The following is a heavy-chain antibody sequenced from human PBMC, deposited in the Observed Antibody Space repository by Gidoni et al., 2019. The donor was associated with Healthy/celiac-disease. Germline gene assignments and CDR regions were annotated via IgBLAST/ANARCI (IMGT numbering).Heavy chain of an antibody. CDR3: AREGTTVMYYFDY. CDR2: IYYSGRT. CDR1: GGSISSGDYY. J-gene: IGHJ4*02. V-gene: IGHV4-30-4*01. Sequence: QVQLQESGPGLVKPSQTLSLTCTVSGGSISSGDYYWSWIRQPPGKGLEWIGYIYYSGRTYYNPSLKSRVTISVDTSKNQFSLKLSSVTAADTAVYYCAREGTTVMYYFDYWGQGTLVTVSS. D-gene: IGHD4-17*01.